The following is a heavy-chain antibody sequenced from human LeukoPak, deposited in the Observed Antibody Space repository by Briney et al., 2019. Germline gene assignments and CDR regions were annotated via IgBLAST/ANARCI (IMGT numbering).Heavy chain of an antibody. J-gene: IGHJ4*02. CDR3: ARGSDTAAGLH. CDR2: INHSGST. Sequence: SETLSLTCAVYGGSFSGYYWSWIRQPPGKGLEWIGEINHSGSTNYNPSLKSRVSISVDSSKNQFSLKVSSVTAADTAVYYCARGSDTAAGLHWGQGTLVTVSS. D-gene: IGHD6-13*01. V-gene: IGHV4-34*01. CDR1: GGSFSGYY.